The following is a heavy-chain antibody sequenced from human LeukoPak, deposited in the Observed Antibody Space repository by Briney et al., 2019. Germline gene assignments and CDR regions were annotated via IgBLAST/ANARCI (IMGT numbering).Heavy chain of an antibody. D-gene: IGHD6-13*01. CDR2: ISASGGST. Sequence: PGGSLRLSCAASGFTFSDYYMSWIRQAPGKGLEWVSTISASGGSTFYADSVKGRFTISRDSSKNTLYLQMNSLRAEDTAVYYCARGNIPVAGTGLSWFDPWGQGTLVTVSS. CDR3: ARGNIPVAGTGLSWFDP. J-gene: IGHJ5*02. V-gene: IGHV3-23*01. CDR1: GFTFSDYY.